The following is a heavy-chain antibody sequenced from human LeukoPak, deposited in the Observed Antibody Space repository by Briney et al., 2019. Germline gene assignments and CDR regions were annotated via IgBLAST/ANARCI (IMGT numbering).Heavy chain of an antibody. CDR3: ARHRASNDFWISYYY. Sequence: SETLSLTCTVSGGSISYSNYYWGWIRQPPGKGLEWIGSIYYSGNTYYNPSLRSRVTISVDTSENQFSLKMTSVTAADTAIYYCARHRASNDFWISYYYWGQGTLATVSS. CDR1: GGSISYSNYY. D-gene: IGHD3-3*01. V-gene: IGHV4-39*01. CDR2: IYYSGNT. J-gene: IGHJ4*02.